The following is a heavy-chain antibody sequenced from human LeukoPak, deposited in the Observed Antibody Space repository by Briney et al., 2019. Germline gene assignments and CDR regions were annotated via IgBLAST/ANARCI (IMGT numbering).Heavy chain of an antibody. D-gene: IGHD6-19*01. V-gene: IGHV4-34*01. J-gene: IGHJ4*02. CDR3: ARLGYGSGWYYFDY. Sequence: SETLSLTCAVYGGSFSGYYWSWIRQPPGKGLEWIGEINHSGSTNYNPSLKSRVTISVDTSKNQFSLKLSFVTAADTAVYYCARLGYGSGWYYFDYWGQGTLITVSS. CDR1: GGSFSGYY. CDR2: INHSGST.